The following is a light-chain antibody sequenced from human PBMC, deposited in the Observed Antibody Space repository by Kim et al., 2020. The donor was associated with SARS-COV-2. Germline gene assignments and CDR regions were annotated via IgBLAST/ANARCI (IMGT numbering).Light chain of an antibody. V-gene: IGLV1-47*01. Sequence: GQKNYISYSGSSSNIGSNYIYWYQQFPGTAPKLLIDRNTLRPSGVPDRFSGAKSGTSASLAISGLRSEDEATYYCEVWDDSLSGVVFGGGTQLTVL. CDR1: SSNIGSNY. CDR3: EVWDDSLSGVV. CDR2: RNT. J-gene: IGLJ2*01.